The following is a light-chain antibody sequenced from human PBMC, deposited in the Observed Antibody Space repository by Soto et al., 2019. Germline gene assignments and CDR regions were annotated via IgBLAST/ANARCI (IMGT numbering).Light chain of an antibody. J-gene: IGLJ1*01. V-gene: IGLV2-14*01. CDR1: SSDVGGYNY. CDR3: SSFTSRFTFNYI. CDR2: EVT. Sequence: QSALTQPASVSGSPGQSITISCTGTSSDVGGYNYVSWYQQHLGKAPKIIIYEVTNRPSGVSNRFSGSKSGNTASLTISGLQAEDDADYYCSSFTSRFTFNYIFGTGTKVTVL.